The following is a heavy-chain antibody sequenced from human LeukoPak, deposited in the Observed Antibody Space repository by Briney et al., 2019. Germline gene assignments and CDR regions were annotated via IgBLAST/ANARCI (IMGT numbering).Heavy chain of an antibody. CDR3: ARAGSGSYYLDAFDI. V-gene: IGHV3-20*04. CDR2: ISWNGASR. Sequence: PGGSLRLSCAASGFTFDEYGMSWVRQAPGKGLQWVSGISWNGASRNYADSVKGRFTISRDNAKNSLHLQMNILRAEDTALYYCARAGSGSYYLDAFDIWGQGTMVTVSS. D-gene: IGHD3-10*01. J-gene: IGHJ3*02. CDR1: GFTFDEYG.